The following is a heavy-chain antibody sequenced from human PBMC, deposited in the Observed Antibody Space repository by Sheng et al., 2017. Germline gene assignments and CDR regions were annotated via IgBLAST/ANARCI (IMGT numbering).Heavy chain of an antibody. CDR3: ARDASAAAGTGISYYYYYYMDV. CDR2: IYTSGST. J-gene: IGHJ6*03. Sequence: QVQLQESGPGLVKPSETLSLTCTVSGGSISSYYWSWIRQPAGKGLEWIGRIYTSGSTNYNPSLKSRVTMSVDTSKNQFSLKLSSVNAADTAVYYCARDASAAAGTGISYYYYYYMDVWGKGTTVTV. V-gene: IGHV4-4*07. D-gene: IGHD6-13*01. CDR1: GGSISSYY.